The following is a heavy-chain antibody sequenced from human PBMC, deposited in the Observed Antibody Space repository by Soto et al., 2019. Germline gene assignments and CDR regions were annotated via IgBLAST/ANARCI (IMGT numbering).Heavy chain of an antibody. D-gene: IGHD3-3*01. Sequence: GGSLTLSCAASGFTFSSYAMHWVRQAPGKGLEWVEDISYDGSNKYYADSVTGRFTISSDKPKNTLCVQMNYLRAEDTAVYYCAKDFYSLEWPDGRYYMDVWGKGTTVTVSS. CDR3: AKDFYSLEWPDGRYYMDV. CDR1: GFTFSSYA. J-gene: IGHJ6*03. V-gene: IGHV3-30*19. CDR2: ISYDGSNK.